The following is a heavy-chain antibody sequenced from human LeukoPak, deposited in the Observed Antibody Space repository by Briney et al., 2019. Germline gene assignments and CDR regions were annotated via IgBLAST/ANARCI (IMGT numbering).Heavy chain of an antibody. V-gene: IGHV1-69*06. CDR3: ARDPRSSTYYDILTGYTDAFDI. J-gene: IGHJ3*02. Sequence: SVKVSCKASGGTFSSYAISWVRQAPGQGLEWMGGIIPIFGTANYAQKFQGRVTITADKSTSTAYTELSSLRSEDTAVYYCARDPRSSTYYDILTGYTDAFDIWGQGTMVTVSS. D-gene: IGHD3-9*01. CDR1: GGTFSSYA. CDR2: IIPIFGTA.